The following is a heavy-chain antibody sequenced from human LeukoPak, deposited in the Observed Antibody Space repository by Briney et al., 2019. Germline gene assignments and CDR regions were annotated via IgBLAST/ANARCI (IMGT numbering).Heavy chain of an antibody. CDR1: GFHFSSYG. CDR3: VRDNYNGYPDY. Sequence: GGPLRLSCAASGFHFSSYGMQWVRQAPGKGLEWVAVIWYDGTKKYYEDSVKGRFTISRDDSENMLHLQMNSLRAEDTAVYYCVRDNYNGYPDYWGQGTRVTVSS. D-gene: IGHD5-18*01. V-gene: IGHV3-33*01. CDR2: IWYDGTKK. J-gene: IGHJ4*02.